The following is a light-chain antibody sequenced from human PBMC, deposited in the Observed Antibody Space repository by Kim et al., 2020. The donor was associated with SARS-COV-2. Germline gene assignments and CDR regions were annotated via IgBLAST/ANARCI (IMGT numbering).Light chain of an antibody. CDR2: TNN. CDR3: AAWDDSLSGWV. J-gene: IGLJ3*02. Sequence: QSVLTQPPSASGTPGQRVTISCSGSSSNIGKNAVHWYQQLPGAAPKLLIYTNNQRPSGVPDRFSGSRSDTSVSLAISGLQSEDEADYYCAAWDDSLSGWVFGGGTKLTVL. V-gene: IGLV1-44*01. CDR1: SSNIGKNA.